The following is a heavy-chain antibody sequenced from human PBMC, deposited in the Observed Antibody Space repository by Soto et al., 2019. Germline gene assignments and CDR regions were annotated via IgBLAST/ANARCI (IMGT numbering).Heavy chain of an antibody. V-gene: IGHV3-48*01. Sequence: QTGGSLRLSCAASGFTFSTYSMNWVRQAPGKGLEWVSYISDTTSVIYYADSVKGRFTISRDNAKNSLSLQMNSLRAEDTAVYYCAGATPVCRGDSCYGRPFGFWGQGTLVTVSS. J-gene: IGHJ4*02. D-gene: IGHD2-15*01. CDR2: ISDTTSVI. CDR3: AGATPVCRGDSCYGRPFGF. CDR1: GFTFSTYS.